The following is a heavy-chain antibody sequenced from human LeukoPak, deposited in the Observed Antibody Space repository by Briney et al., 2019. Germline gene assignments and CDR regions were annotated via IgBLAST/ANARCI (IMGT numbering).Heavy chain of an antibody. CDR3: VRQSRGNSVGFDY. Sequence: SETLSLTCTVSGGSISSYYWSWVRQPPGKGLKWIGYIYYTGSTNYNPSLKSRVTISVDTPKNQFSLKLTSVSAADTAIYYCVRQSRGNSVGFDYWGQGTLVTVSS. CDR2: IYYTGST. J-gene: IGHJ4*02. V-gene: IGHV4-59*08. CDR1: GGSISSYY. D-gene: IGHD4-23*01.